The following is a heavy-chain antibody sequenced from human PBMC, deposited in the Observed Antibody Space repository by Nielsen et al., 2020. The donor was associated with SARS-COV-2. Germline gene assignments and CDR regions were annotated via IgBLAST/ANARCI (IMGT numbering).Heavy chain of an antibody. Sequence: VRQAPGKGLEWMGRIDPSDSYTDYSPSFQGHVTISVDTSISTASLQWSSLKASDTAMYYCARHSADLTHFDFWGHGTLVTVSS. J-gene: IGHJ4*01. CDR2: IDPSDSYT. V-gene: IGHV5-10-1*01. D-gene: IGHD6-25*01. CDR3: ARHSADLTHFDF.